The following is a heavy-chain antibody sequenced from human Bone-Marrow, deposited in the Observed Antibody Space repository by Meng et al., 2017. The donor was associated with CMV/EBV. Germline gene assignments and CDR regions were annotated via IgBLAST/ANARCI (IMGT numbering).Heavy chain of an antibody. V-gene: IGHV3-53*01. CDR3: ARVPSTVTTGWEDY. J-gene: IGHJ4*02. Sequence: GESLKISCVASGFTVSITHMNWVRQAPGKGLEWVSVICTGDTTHYADFVKGRFTISRDSSKNTLYLQMNSLRAEDTAVYYCARVPSTVTTGWEDYWGQGTLVTVSS. CDR2: ICTGDTT. D-gene: IGHD4-17*01. CDR1: GFTVSITH.